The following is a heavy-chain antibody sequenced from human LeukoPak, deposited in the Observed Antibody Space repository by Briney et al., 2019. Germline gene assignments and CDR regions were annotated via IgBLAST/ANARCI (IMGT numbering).Heavy chain of an antibody. D-gene: IGHD3-10*01. V-gene: IGHV3-23*01. CDR2: ISGSGGST. Sequence: GGSLRLSCAASGFTFSSYAMSWVRQAPGKGLEWVSAISGSGGSTYYADSVKGRFTISRDNSKNTLYLQMNSLRAEDTAVYYCASDPMVRGVNGAFDIWGQGTMVTVSS. CDR3: ASDPMVRGVNGAFDI. CDR1: GFTFSSYA. J-gene: IGHJ3*02.